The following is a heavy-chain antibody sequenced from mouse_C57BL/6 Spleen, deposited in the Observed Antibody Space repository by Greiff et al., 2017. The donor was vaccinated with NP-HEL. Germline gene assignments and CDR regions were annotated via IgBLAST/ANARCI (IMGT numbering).Heavy chain of an antibody. CDR3: ARDYGSYWYFDV. V-gene: IGHV1-80*01. CDR1: GYAFSSYW. CDR2: IYPGDGDT. J-gene: IGHJ1*03. D-gene: IGHD1-1*01. Sequence: QVQLQQSGAELVKPGASVKISCKASGYAFSSYWMNWVKQRPGKGLEWIGQIYPGDGDTNYNGKFKGKATLTADKSSSTAYMQLSSLTSEDSAVYFCARDYGSYWYFDVWGTGTTVTVSS.